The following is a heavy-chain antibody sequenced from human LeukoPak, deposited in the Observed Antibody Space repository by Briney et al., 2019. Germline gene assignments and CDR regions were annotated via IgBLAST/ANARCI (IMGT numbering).Heavy chain of an antibody. J-gene: IGHJ6*02. D-gene: IGHD3-22*01. CDR3: ARGLYGMDV. V-gene: IGHV3-30-3*01. CDR1: GFTFSSYA. Sequence: GGSPRLSCAASGFTFSSYAMHWVRQAPGKGLEWVAVISYDGSNKYYADSVKGRFTISRDNSKNTLYLQMNSLRAEDTAVYYCARGLYGMDVWGQGTTVTVSS. CDR2: ISYDGSNK.